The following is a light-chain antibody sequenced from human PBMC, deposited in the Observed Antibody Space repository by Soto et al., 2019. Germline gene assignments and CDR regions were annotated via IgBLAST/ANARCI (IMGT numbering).Light chain of an antibody. J-gene: IGLJ2*01. Sequence: QSVLTQPPSVSGAPGPRVIISCTGGTSNIGGANSVNWYQQLPGAAPKLLIYGNNNRPSGVPDRFSGSKSDTSASLAITGLQPEDEADYYCQSYDSSLTSLVFGGGTKLTVL. V-gene: IGLV1-40*01. CDR3: QSYDSSLTSLV. CDR1: TSNIGGANS. CDR2: GNN.